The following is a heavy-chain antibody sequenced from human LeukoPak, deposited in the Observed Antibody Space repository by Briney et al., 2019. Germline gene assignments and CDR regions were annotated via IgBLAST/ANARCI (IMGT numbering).Heavy chain of an antibody. J-gene: IGHJ4*02. CDR3: ARGMRHFDY. CDR1: GASVNDYY. V-gene: IGHV4-4*07. CDR2: MYGSGST. Sequence: PSETLSLTCTVSGASVNDYYWNWIRQPAGGGLEWIGRMYGSGSTNYNPSLKSRVTMSVDTSKSQFSLKLNSVTAADTAVYYCARGMRHFDYWGQGTLVTVSS.